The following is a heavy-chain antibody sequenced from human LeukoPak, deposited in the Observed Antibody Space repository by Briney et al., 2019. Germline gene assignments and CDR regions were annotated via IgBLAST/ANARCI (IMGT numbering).Heavy chain of an antibody. CDR2: INPNSGGT. CDR3: ARDRKVLRYLDWFSPLDY. J-gene: IGHJ4*02. Sequence: ASVKVSCKASGYTFTGYYMHWVRQAPGQGLEWMGWINPNSGGTNYAQKFQGRVTMTRDTSISTAYMELRMLRSDDAAEYYCARDRKVLRYLDWFSPLDYWGQGTLVTVSS. CDR1: GYTFTGYY. V-gene: IGHV1-2*02. D-gene: IGHD3-9*01.